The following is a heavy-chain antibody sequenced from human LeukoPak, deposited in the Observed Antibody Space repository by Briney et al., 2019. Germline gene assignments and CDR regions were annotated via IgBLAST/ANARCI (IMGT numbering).Heavy chain of an antibody. Sequence: SQTLSLTCTVSGGSISSGGYYWSWIRQHPGKGLKWIGYIYNSGSTYYNPSLKSPVSISVDTSKSHFSLRLSSVTAADTAVYYCARAGGYQLTNLDYWGQGTLVTVSS. CDR2: IYNSGST. J-gene: IGHJ4*02. D-gene: IGHD2-2*01. CDR1: GGSISSGGYY. V-gene: IGHV4-31*01. CDR3: ARAGGYQLTNLDY.